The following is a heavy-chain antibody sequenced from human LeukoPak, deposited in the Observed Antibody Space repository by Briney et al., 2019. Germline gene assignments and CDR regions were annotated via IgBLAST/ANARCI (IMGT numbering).Heavy chain of an antibody. J-gene: IGHJ4*02. CDR3: AREALVRGVIIVENFDY. Sequence: GGSLRLSCAASGFTFSSYAMHWVRQAPGKGLEWVAVISYDGSNKYYADSVKGRFTISRDNSKNTLYLEMNSLRAEDTAVYYCAREALVRGVIIVENFDYWGQGTLVTVSP. CDR2: ISYDGSNK. CDR1: GFTFSSYA. V-gene: IGHV3-30-3*01. D-gene: IGHD3-10*02.